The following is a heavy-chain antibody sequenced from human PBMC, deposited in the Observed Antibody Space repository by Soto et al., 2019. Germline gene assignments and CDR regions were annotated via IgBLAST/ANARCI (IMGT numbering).Heavy chain of an antibody. CDR1: GYTFSSYA. CDR3: ARVPRYTSDIVEVPAVMFDDWFVP. J-gene: IGHJ5*02. Sequence: QVQLVQSGAEVKKPGASVKVSCMASGYTFSSYAVQWVRQAPGQSLEWIGWIHAGNGDTKYSQKFHGRVTLTRDTSANTAYMDLSSLRSEDTAVYYCARVPRYTSDIVEVPAVMFDDWFVPWGQGTLVTVSS. V-gene: IGHV1-3*01. CDR2: IHAGNGDT. D-gene: IGHD2-2*01.